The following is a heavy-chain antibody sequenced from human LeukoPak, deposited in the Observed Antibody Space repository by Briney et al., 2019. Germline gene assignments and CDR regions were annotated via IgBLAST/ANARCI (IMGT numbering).Heavy chain of an antibody. CDR2: ISHSENT. Sequence: SETLSLTCYVSGDSISSSYFWGWIRQPPGTGLEWIGSISHSENTFYNPSLKSRVTISVDTSKNHFSLNLSAVTAADTAVYYCARARKYNGNPNWIDLWGQGVLVTVSS. D-gene: IGHD2-8*01. CDR1: GDSISSSYF. V-gene: IGHV4-38-2*02. J-gene: IGHJ5*02. CDR3: ARARKYNGNPNWIDL.